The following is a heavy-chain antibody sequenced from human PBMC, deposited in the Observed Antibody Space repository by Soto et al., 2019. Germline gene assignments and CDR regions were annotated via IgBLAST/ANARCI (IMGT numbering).Heavy chain of an antibody. CDR2: ISSSSSTI. CDR3: AREALSFGSALDV. Sequence: GGSLRLSCAASGFTFSSYSMNWVRQAPGKGLEWVSYISSSSSTIYYADSVKGRFTISRDGTTESVSLQMTRLKREHTGLYYCAREALSFGSALDVWGQGTVGTVSS. CDR1: GFTFSSYS. D-gene: IGHD3-3*01. J-gene: IGHJ6*02. V-gene: IGHV3-48*04.